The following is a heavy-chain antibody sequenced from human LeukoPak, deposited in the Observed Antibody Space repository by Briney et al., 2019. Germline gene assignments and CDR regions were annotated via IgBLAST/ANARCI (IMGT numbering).Heavy chain of an antibody. V-gene: IGHV4-39*01. CDR3: ARGRRDGYNLEYFDK. D-gene: IGHD5-24*01. CDR1: GGSITSSSYY. Sequence: PSETLSLTCTVSGGSITSSSYYWGWIRQPPGKGLQWIGSFYYSGSTYYNPSLKSRVTIYVDTSKNQFSLKLSSVTAADTAVYYCARGRRDGYNLEYFDKWGQGTLVTVSS. CDR2: FYYSGST. J-gene: IGHJ4*02.